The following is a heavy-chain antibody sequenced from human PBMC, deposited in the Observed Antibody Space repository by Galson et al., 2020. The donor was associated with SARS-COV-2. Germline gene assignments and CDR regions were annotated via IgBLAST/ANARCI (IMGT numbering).Heavy chain of an antibody. Sequence: GGSLRLSCAASGFTFSSYGMHWVRQAPGKGLEWVAAISYDGSNTSYADSVKGRFTISRDNSKNTLYLQMNSLRAEDTAVYYCAKDDCGVNWYFDLWGRGALVTVSS. CDR3: AKDDCGVNWYFDL. J-gene: IGHJ2*01. CDR1: GFTFSSYG. V-gene: IGHV3-30*18. D-gene: IGHD2-21*02. CDR2: ISYDGSNT.